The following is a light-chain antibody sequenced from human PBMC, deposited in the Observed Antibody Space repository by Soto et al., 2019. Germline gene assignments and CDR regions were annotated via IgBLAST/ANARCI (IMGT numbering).Light chain of an antibody. CDR3: YQSYSTLWT. J-gene: IGKJ1*01. CDR1: QSISSY. Sequence: DIQMTQSPSSLSASVGDRVTITCRASQSISSYLNWYQQKPGKAPKLRIYAASSLQSGGPSRFSGSGSGTDFTLTISRLQTEDFATYYGYQSYSTLWTFGQGTKVEIK. CDR2: AAS. V-gene: IGKV1-39*01.